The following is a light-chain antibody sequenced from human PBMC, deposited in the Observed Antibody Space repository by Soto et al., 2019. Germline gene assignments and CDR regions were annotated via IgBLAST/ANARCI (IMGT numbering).Light chain of an antibody. J-gene: IGKJ4*01. V-gene: IGKV3-11*01. Sequence: EIVLTQSPATLSLSPGERATLSCMASQSVGSYLAWYQQKPGQAPRLLIYDASNRATGIPARFSGSRSGTDFTLTISSLEPEDFAVYFCQQRSNWLTFGGGTKVEIK. CDR3: QQRSNWLT. CDR1: QSVGSY. CDR2: DAS.